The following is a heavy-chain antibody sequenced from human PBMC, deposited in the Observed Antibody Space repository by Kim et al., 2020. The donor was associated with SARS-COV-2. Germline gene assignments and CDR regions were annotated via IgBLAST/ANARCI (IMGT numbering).Heavy chain of an antibody. CDR3: ARHNRGGSTQNYHYYY. V-gene: IGHV4-39*01. CDR2: INYSGST. Sequence: SETLSLICTVSGGSITISDYYWGWIRQPPGKGLEWIGGINYSGSTFYNPSLKSRVTISVDTSTNQFSLKLNSVTAADTAVYYCARHNRGGSTQNYHYYY. J-gene: IGHJ6*03. CDR1: GGSITISDYY.